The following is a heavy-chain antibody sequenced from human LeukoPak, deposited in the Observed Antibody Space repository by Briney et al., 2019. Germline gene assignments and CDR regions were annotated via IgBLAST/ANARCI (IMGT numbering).Heavy chain of an antibody. Sequence: GGSLRLSCAASGFTFSSCWMSWVRQAPGKGLEWVANIKQDGSEKYYVDSVKGRFTISRDNAKNSLDLQMNSLRAEDTAVYYCARVGFSDAFDIWGQGTMVTVSS. D-gene: IGHD3-3*02. CDR2: IKQDGSEK. V-gene: IGHV3-7*01. CDR1: GFTFSSCW. CDR3: ARVGFSDAFDI. J-gene: IGHJ3*02.